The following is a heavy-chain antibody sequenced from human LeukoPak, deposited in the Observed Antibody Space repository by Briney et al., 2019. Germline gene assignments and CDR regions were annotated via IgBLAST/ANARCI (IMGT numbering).Heavy chain of an antibody. CDR1: GGSISSYY. CDR2: IYYSGST. CDR3: ARRRDGYNGEFGY. V-gene: IGHV4-59*08. J-gene: IGHJ4*02. Sequence: SETLSLTCTVSGGSISSYYWGWIRQPPGKGLEWIGYIYYSGSTNYNPSLKSRVTISVDTSKNQFSLKLSSVTAADTAVYYCARRRDGYNGEFGYWGQGTLVTVSS. D-gene: IGHD5-24*01.